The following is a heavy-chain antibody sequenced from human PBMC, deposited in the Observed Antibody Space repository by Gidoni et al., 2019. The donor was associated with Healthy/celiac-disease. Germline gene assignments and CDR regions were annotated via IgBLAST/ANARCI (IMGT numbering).Heavy chain of an antibody. V-gene: IGHV1-69*01. CDR3: ARGFYSTPQDYYYGMDV. D-gene: IGHD4-4*01. J-gene: IGHJ6*02. Sequence: QVQLVQSGAEVKKPGSSVKVSCKASGGPFSSYAISWVRQAPGQGLEWMGGIIPIFGTANYAQKFQGRVTITADESTSTAYMELSSLRSEDTAVYYCARGFYSTPQDYYYGMDVWGQGTTVTVSS. CDR2: IIPIFGTA. CDR1: GGPFSSYA.